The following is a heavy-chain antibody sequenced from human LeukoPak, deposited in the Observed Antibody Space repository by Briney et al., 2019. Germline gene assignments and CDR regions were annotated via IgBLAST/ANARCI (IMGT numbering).Heavy chain of an antibody. V-gene: IGHV4-59*01. CDR1: GGSISSYY. CDR3: ARDGSGYSGYEPWYFDL. J-gene: IGHJ2*01. D-gene: IGHD5-12*01. Sequence: SETLSLTCTVSGGSISSYYWSWIRQLPGKGLEWIGYIYYSGSTNYNPSLKSRVTISVDTSKNQFSLKLSSVTAADTAVYYCARDGSGYSGYEPWYFDLWGRGTLVTVSS. CDR2: IYYSGST.